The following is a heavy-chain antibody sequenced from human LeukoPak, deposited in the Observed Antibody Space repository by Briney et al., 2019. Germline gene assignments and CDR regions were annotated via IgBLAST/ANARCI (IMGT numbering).Heavy chain of an antibody. D-gene: IGHD6-19*01. CDR1: GGSYSGYY. CDR2: INHSGST. J-gene: IGHJ4*02. Sequence: SETLSLTCAVYGGSYSGYYWSWIRQPPGKGLEWIGEINHSGSTNYNPSLKSRVTISVDTSKNQFSLKLSSVTAADTAVYYCARGRVSGWFPFDYWGQGTLVTVSS. CDR3: ARGRVSGWFPFDY. V-gene: IGHV4-34*01.